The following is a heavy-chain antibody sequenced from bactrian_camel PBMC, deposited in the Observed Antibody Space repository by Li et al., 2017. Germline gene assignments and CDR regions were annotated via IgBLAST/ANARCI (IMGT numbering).Heavy chain of an antibody. CDR3: AAESPPGGAWYRCSARRQGDFDA. D-gene: IGHD6*01. CDR1: PSTYRVTC. V-gene: IGHV3S53*01. CDR2: ITTRGSNT. J-gene: IGHJ6*01. Sequence: VQLVESGGGSVQAGGSLRLSCAPSPSTYRVTCMAWFRRAPGKEREWVGTITTRGSNTVYADSVKGQFTISQDNGRHTVYLQMNNLKPEDAGMYYCAAESPPGGAWYRCSARRQGDFDAWGQGTQVTVS.